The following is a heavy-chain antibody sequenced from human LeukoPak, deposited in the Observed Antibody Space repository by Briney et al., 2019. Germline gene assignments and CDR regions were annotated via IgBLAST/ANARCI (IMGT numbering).Heavy chain of an antibody. Sequence: SETLTLTCAVSGYSISSGYYWGWIRQPPGKGLGWIGSIYHSGSTYYNPSLKSRVTILVDTSKNQFSLKLSSVTAADTAVYYCARTPSSGWYDWRAWFDYWGQGTLVTVSS. J-gene: IGHJ4*02. V-gene: IGHV4-38-2*01. CDR1: GYSISSGYY. D-gene: IGHD6-19*01. CDR3: ARTPSSGWYDWRAWFDY. CDR2: IYHSGST.